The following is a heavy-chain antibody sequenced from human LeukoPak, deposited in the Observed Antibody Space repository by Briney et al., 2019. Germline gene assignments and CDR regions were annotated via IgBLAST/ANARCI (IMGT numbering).Heavy chain of an antibody. CDR2: IYYSGST. V-gene: IGHV4-39*01. D-gene: IGHD4-17*01. CDR3: ATPYGDYAYAFDI. CDR1: GGSISGSSYY. Sequence: SETLSLTCTVSGGSISGSSYYWGWIRQPPGKWLEWIGSIYYSGSTYYNPSLKSRVTISVDTSKNQFSLKLSSVTAADTAVYYCATPYGDYAYAFDIWGQGTMVTVSS. J-gene: IGHJ3*02.